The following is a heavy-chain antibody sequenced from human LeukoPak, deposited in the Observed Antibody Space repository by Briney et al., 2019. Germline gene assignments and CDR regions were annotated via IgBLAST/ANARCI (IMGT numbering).Heavy chain of an antibody. J-gene: IGHJ4*02. Sequence: PSETLSLTCTVSAGSINNYYWSWIRQPPGKGLEWIGYISYSGSTNYNPSLKSRVTISVDTSKNQFSLKLTSVTAADTAVYYCARALRGGNSYGYLDYWGQGTLVTVSS. V-gene: IGHV4-59*01. CDR1: AGSINNYY. CDR3: ARALRGGNSYGYLDY. CDR2: ISYSGST. D-gene: IGHD5-18*01.